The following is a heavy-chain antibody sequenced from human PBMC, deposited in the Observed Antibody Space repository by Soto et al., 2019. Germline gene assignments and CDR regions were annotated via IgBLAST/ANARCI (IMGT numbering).Heavy chain of an antibody. CDR1: GFTFSSYG. J-gene: IGHJ6*02. Sequence: QVQLVESGGGVVQPGRSLRLSCAASGFTFSSYGMHWVRQAPGKGLEWVAVIWYDGSNKYYADSVKGRFTISRDNSKNTLYLQMNSLRAEDTAVCYCAREITMVRGVIARYYYGMDVWGQGTTVTVSS. V-gene: IGHV3-33*01. D-gene: IGHD3-10*01. CDR2: IWYDGSNK. CDR3: AREITMVRGVIARYYYGMDV.